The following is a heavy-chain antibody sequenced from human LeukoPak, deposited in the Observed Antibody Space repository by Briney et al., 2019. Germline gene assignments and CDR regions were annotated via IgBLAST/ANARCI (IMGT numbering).Heavy chain of an antibody. CDR2: IYYSGST. D-gene: IGHD3-9*01. CDR3: ARDFDQRGLDY. CDR1: GGSISSYY. J-gene: IGHJ4*02. V-gene: IGHV4-59*01. Sequence: SETLSLTCTVSGGSISSYYWSWIRQPPGKGLEWIGYIYYSGSTNYNPSLKSRVTISVDTSKDQFSLKLSSVTAADTAVYYCARDFDQRGLDYWGQGTLVTVSS.